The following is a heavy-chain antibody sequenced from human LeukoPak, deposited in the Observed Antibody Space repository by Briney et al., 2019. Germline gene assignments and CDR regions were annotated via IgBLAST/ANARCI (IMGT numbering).Heavy chain of an antibody. CDR1: GGSITSAGTSY. D-gene: IGHD6-19*01. V-gene: IGHV4-39*01. J-gene: IGHJ4*02. CDR2: VFYTGND. Sequence: PSETLSLTCTVSGGSITSAGTSYWGWIRQPPGKRLEWIGSVFYTGNDYYDPSLESRITIAIGTSRDQFSLNLKSVTAADTAVYFCARGRGQWLASRDWGQGILVTVSS. CDR3: ARGRGQWLASRD.